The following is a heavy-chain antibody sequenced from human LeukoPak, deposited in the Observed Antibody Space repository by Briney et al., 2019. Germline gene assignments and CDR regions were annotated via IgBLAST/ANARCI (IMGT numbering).Heavy chain of an antibody. CDR1: GGSISSYY. CDR2: IFYSGST. Sequence: SETLPLTCTVSGGSISSYYWSWIRQPPGKGLEWIGYIFYSGSTNYNPSLKSRVTISVDTSKNQFSLKLTSVTAADTAVYYCARGGTNRAFDYWGQGTLVTVSS. D-gene: IGHD1-1*01. CDR3: ARGGTNRAFDY. J-gene: IGHJ4*02. V-gene: IGHV4-59*01.